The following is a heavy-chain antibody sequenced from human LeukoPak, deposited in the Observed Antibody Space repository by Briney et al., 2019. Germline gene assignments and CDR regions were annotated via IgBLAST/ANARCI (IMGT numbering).Heavy chain of an antibody. CDR3: ATARPDTAMAVDY. D-gene: IGHD5-18*01. J-gene: IGHJ4*02. V-gene: IGHV4-59*01. CDR1: GGSISTYY. CDR2: IYNSGST. Sequence: SETLSLTCTVSGGSISTYYWSWVRLPPGKGLEWIGYIYNSGSTKYNPSLKSRVTVSVDTSKNQLSLKLSSVTAADTAVYYCATARPDTAMAVDYWGQGTLVTVSS.